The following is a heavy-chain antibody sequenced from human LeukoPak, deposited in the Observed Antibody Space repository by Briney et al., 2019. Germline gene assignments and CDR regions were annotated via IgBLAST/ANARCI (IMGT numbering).Heavy chain of an antibody. Sequence: GGSLRLSCAASGFTFSSYAMSWVRQAPGKGLEWVSAISGSGGSTYYADSVKGRFTISRDNSKNTLYLQMNSLRAEDTAVYYCARKAAPTGGDYYYYYYMDVWGKGTTVTISS. V-gene: IGHV3-23*01. J-gene: IGHJ6*03. CDR1: GFTFSSYA. CDR3: ARKAAPTGGDYYYYYYMDV. CDR2: ISGSGGST. D-gene: IGHD2-15*01.